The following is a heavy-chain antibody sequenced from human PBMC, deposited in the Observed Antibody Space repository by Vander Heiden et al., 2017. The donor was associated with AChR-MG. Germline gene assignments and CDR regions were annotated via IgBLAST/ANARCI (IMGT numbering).Heavy chain of an antibody. J-gene: IGHJ6*02. D-gene: IGHD1-7*01. Sequence: QMQLVQSGPEVKKPGTSVKVSCKASGFTFTSSAMQWVRQARGQRLEWIGWIVVGSGNTNYAQKFQERVTITRDMSTSTAYMELSSLRSEDTAVYYCATGTSRSYYYYGMDVWGQGTTVTVSS. CDR1: GFTFTSSA. V-gene: IGHV1-58*02. CDR2: IVVGSGNT. CDR3: ATGTSRSYYYYGMDV.